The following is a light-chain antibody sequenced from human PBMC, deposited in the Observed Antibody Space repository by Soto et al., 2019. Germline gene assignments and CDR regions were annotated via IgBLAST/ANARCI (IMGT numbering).Light chain of an antibody. CDR1: QRVNGD. Sequence: RVMTQFPATLSVSPGERATLFCRASQRVNGDLAWYQQRPGQAPRLLIFGATSRATDVPARFSGSGSGTDFTLTIDGLQSDDVGVYFCQQYHMWPLAFGGGTKVDNK. V-gene: IGKV3-15*01. CDR2: GAT. CDR3: QQYHMWPLA. J-gene: IGKJ4*01.